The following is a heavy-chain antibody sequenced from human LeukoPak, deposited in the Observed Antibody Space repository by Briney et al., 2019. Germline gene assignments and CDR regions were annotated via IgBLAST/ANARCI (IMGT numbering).Heavy chain of an antibody. J-gene: IGHJ4*02. V-gene: IGHV3-21*03. CDR3: ARDCWDYGSGSYCGIDY. D-gene: IGHD3-10*01. Sequence: GXXLRLSCAASGFTFSSYNMNWVRQAPGKGLEWVSSITSSSNYIYYADSVKGRFTIYRDNAKNSLYLQMNSLRAEDTTVYYCARDCWDYGSGSYCGIDYWGQGALVTVSS. CDR1: GFTFSSYN. CDR2: ITSSSNYI.